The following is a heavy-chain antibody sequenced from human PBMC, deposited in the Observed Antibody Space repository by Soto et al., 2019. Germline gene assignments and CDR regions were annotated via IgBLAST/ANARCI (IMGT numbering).Heavy chain of an antibody. CDR2: IIPIFGTA. Sequence: QVQLVQSGAEVKKPGSSVKVSCKASGGTFSSYAISWVRQAPGQGLEWMGGIIPIFGTANYTQKFQGRVTMTADESTSTAYMELSSLRSEDTAVYYCARGAAAGTWAFEFDPWGQGTLVTVSS. V-gene: IGHV1-69*01. CDR1: GGTFSSYA. CDR3: ARGAAAGTWAFEFDP. J-gene: IGHJ5*02. D-gene: IGHD6-13*01.